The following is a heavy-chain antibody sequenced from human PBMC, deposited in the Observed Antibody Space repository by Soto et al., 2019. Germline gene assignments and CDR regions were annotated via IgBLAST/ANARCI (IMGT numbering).Heavy chain of an antibody. D-gene: IGHD3-22*01. Sequence: GGSLRLSCAASGVTVSSNYMSWVRQAPGKGLEWVSVIYGGGSTYYAGSVKGRFTISRDNSKNTMYLQMNSLRAEETAVYYCARDNTMIVHWGQGTLVTVSS. CDR1: GVTVSSNY. CDR3: ARDNTMIVH. CDR2: IYGGGST. V-gene: IGHV3-53*01. J-gene: IGHJ4*02.